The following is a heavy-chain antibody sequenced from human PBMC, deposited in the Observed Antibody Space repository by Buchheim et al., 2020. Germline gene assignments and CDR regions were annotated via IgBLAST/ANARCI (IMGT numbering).Heavy chain of an antibody. V-gene: IGHV4-39*01. CDR2: ISSRGST. Sequence: QLQLQESGPGLVQPSETLSLTCTVSGGSISSTSYSWGWIRQPPGKGLEWIGSISSRGSTSYNPSLKSRFTISVATSENPFSLNLNSVTAADTSVYYCASHLWFGELYWFHPWGQGTL. J-gene: IGHJ5*02. D-gene: IGHD3-10*01. CDR3: ASHLWFGELYWFHP. CDR1: GGSISSTSYS.